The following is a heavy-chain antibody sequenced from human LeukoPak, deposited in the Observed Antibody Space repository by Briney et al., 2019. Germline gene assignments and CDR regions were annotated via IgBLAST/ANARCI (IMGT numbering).Heavy chain of an antibody. CDR2: VSPPGGGT. D-gene: IGHD5-18*01. CDR3: AKERGTAMVRSYYMDV. V-gene: IGHV3-23*01. Sequence: PGGTLRLSCAASGFTFSNHGMNWVRQAPGKGLEWLSGVSPPGGGTYYADSVKGRFTISRDDSKNTLSLQMNSLRVEDTAVYYCAKERGTAMVRSYYMDVWGKGTTVTVSS. CDR1: GFTFSNHG. J-gene: IGHJ6*03.